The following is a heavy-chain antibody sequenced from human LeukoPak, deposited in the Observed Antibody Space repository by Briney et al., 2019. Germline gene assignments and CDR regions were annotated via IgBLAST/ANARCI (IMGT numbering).Heavy chain of an antibody. Sequence: PGGSLRLSCAASGFTFSSYAMSWVRQAPGKGLEWVSAISGSGGSTYYADSVKGRFTISRDNSKNTLYLQMNSLRAEDTAVYYCATELYYDILTGPLDGYYGMDVWGQGTTVTVSS. D-gene: IGHD3-9*01. J-gene: IGHJ6*02. CDR2: ISGSGGST. V-gene: IGHV3-23*01. CDR1: GFTFSSYA. CDR3: ATELYYDILTGPLDGYYGMDV.